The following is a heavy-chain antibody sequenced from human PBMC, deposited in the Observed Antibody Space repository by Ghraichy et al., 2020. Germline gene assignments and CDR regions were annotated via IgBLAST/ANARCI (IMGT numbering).Heavy chain of an antibody. D-gene: IGHD1-14*01. CDR3: AREEGVTTHFDS. J-gene: IGHJ4*02. CDR1: GYTFPDYY. V-gene: IGHV1-2*02. Sequence: ASVKVSCKASGYTFPDYYIHWVRQAPGQGLEWVGWISPNSGVTKYAQRIQGRVTMTRDTSITTAYMDLSRLRSDDTAVYYCAREEGVTTHFDSWGQGTLVTVSS. CDR2: ISPNSGVT.